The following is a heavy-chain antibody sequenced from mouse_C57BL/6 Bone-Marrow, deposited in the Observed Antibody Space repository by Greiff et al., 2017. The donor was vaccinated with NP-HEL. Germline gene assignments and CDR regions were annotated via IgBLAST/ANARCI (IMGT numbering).Heavy chain of an antibody. CDR2: IDPENGDT. CDR1: GFNIKDDY. Sequence: VHVKQSGAELVRPGASVKLSCTASGFNIKDDYMHWVKQRPEQGLEWIGWIDPENGDTEYASKFQGKATITADTSSNTAYLQLSSLTSEDTAVYYCMIYYYGSSPAWFAYWGQGTLVTVSA. D-gene: IGHD1-1*01. V-gene: IGHV14-4*01. J-gene: IGHJ3*01. CDR3: MIYYYGSSPAWFAY.